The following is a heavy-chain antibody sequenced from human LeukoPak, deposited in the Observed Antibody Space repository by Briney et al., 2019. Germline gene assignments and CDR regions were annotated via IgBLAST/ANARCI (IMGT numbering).Heavy chain of an antibody. J-gene: IGHJ4*02. CDR2: ISAYNGNT. CDR3: AVFRGDTYGPGY. V-gene: IGHV1-18*04. Sequence: ASVKVSCKASGYTFTGYYMHWVRQAPGQGLEWMGWISAYNGNTNYAQKLQGRVTMTTDTSTSTAYMELRSLRSDDTAVYYCAVFRGDTYGPGYWGQGTLVTVSS. D-gene: IGHD5-18*01. CDR1: GYTFTGYY.